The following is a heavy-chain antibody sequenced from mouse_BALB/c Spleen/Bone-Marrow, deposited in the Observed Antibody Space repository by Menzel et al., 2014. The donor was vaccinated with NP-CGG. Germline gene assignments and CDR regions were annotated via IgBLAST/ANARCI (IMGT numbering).Heavy chain of an antibody. D-gene: IGHD1-1*01. CDR3: ARVTDTFYYGSSYWYFDV. Sequence: EVKLVESGGGLVKPGGSLKLSCAASGFTFSSYAMSWVRRTPEKRLEWVASISSGGSTYYPDSVKGRFTISRDNVRNILYLQMSSLRSEDTAMYYCARVTDTFYYGSSYWYFDVWGTGTTVTVSS. J-gene: IGHJ1*03. CDR2: ISSGGST. CDR1: GFTFSSYA. V-gene: IGHV5-6-5*01.